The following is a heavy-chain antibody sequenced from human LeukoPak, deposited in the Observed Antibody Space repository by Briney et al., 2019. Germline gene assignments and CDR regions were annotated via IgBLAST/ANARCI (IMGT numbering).Heavy chain of an antibody. Sequence: ASVKVSCKASGYTFTSNYIHWVRQAPGQGLEWMGRINPNSGGTNYAQKFQGRVTMTRDTSISTAYMELSRLRSDDTAVYYCAREEWLSRNKLFDYWGQGTLVTVSS. CDR1: GYTFTSNY. D-gene: IGHD6-19*01. CDR3: AREEWLSRNKLFDY. V-gene: IGHV1-2*06. J-gene: IGHJ4*02. CDR2: INPNSGGT.